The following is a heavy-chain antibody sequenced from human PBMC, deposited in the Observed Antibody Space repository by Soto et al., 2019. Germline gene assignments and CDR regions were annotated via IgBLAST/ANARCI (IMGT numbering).Heavy chain of an antibody. D-gene: IGHD3-22*01. Sequence: PGESLKISCKGSGYSFTSYWIGWVRQMPGKGLEWMGIIYPGDSDTRYSPSFQGQVTISADKSISTAYLQWSSLKASDTTMYYCARQPDSSGYDHWFDPWGQGTLVTVSS. V-gene: IGHV5-51*01. J-gene: IGHJ5*02. CDR3: ARQPDSSGYDHWFDP. CDR2: IYPGDSDT. CDR1: GYSFTSYW.